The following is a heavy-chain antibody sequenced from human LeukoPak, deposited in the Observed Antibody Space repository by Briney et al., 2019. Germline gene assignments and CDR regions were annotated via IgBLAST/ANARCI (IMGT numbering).Heavy chain of an antibody. CDR3: AGLVGRYSNGMYYYFDY. D-gene: IGHD1-26*01. CDR2: MYLSGTT. J-gene: IGHJ4*02. V-gene: IGHV4-4*02. Sequence: SGTLSLTCAVSGGSITSVNLWAWVRQPPGKGLEWVGEMYLSGTTTCNPSLRGRATISLDRSKNQVSLRLNSVTAADTALYYCAGLVGRYSNGMYYYFDYWGQGILDTVSS. CDR1: GGSITSVNL.